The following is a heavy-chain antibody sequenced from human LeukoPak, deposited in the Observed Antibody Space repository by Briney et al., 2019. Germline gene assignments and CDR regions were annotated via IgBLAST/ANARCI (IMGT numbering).Heavy chain of an antibody. Sequence: ASVGVSCKASGYTFTSYGISWVRQAPGQGLEWMGWISTYNGNTNYAQKLQGRVTMTTDTSTNTAYMELRSLRSDDTAVFYCARDQAVGYFGWLPFHYWGQGTLVTVSS. CDR1: GYTFTSYG. J-gene: IGHJ4*02. D-gene: IGHD3-9*01. CDR2: ISTYNGNT. V-gene: IGHV1-18*01. CDR3: ARDQAVGYFGWLPFHY.